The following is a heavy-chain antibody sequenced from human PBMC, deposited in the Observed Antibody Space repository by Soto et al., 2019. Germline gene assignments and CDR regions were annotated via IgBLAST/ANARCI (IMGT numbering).Heavy chain of an antibody. CDR2: IWYDGSNK. D-gene: IGHD5-18*01. CDR3: AREGYVDTAMVTDY. V-gene: IGHV3-33*01. Sequence: GGSLRLSCAASGFTFSSYGMHWVRQAPGKGLEWVAVIWYDGSNKYYADSVKGRFTISRDNSKNTLYLQMNSLRAEDTAVYYCAREGYVDTAMVTDYWGQGTLVTVSS. CDR1: GFTFSSYG. J-gene: IGHJ4*02.